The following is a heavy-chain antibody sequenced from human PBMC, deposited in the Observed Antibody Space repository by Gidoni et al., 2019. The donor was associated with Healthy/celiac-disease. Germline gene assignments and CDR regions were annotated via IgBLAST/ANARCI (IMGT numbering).Heavy chain of an antibody. CDR3: ARGPHGSGSYYKFDP. Sequence: QVQLQESGPGLGKPSGTLSLTCAVSGGSLSSSNWWSWVRQPPGKGLEWIGEIYHSGSTNYNPSLKSRVTISVDKSKNQFSLKLSSVTAADTAVYYCARGPHGSGSYYKFDPWGQGTLVTVSS. D-gene: IGHD3-10*01. V-gene: IGHV4-4*02. J-gene: IGHJ5*02. CDR1: GGSLSSSNW. CDR2: IYHSGST.